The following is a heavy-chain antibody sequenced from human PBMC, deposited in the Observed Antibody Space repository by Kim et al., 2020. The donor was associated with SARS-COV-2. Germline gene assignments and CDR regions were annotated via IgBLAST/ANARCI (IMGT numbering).Heavy chain of an antibody. D-gene: IGHD6-19*01. Sequence: SETLSLTCTVSGGSISSSSYYWGWIRQPPGKGLEWIGSIYYSGSTYYNPSLKSRVTISVDTSKNQFSLKLSSVTAADTAVYYCARGYSSGWDYYYYYGMDVWGQGTTVTVSS. CDR1: GGSISSSSYY. CDR3: ARGYSSGWDYYYYYGMDV. CDR2: IYYSGST. J-gene: IGHJ6*02. V-gene: IGHV4-39*01.